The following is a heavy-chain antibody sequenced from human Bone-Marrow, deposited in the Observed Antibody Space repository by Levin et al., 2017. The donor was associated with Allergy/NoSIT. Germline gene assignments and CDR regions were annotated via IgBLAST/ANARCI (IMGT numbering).Heavy chain of an antibody. Sequence: QTLSLTCTFGGFSLNTNGFSVSWVRQSPGKGLEWLALVDWDDDKFYSTSLEPRLSISKDTSKNQVVLTMTNMDPEDTGTYYCARDTVNNGMDVWGQGTTVTVYS. V-gene: IGHV2-70*20. CDR2: VDWDDDK. D-gene: IGHD1/OR15-1a*01. CDR1: GFSLNTNGFS. CDR3: ARDTVNNGMDV. J-gene: IGHJ6*02.